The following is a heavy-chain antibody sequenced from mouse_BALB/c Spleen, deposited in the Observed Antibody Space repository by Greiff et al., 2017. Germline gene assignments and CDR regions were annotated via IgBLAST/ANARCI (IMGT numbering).Heavy chain of an antibody. CDR1: GFTFSDYY. D-gene: IGHD2-4*01. V-gene: IGHV5-4*02. CDR2: ISDGGSYT. Sequence: EVKVVESGGGLVKPGGSLKLSCAASGFTFSDYYMYWVRQTPEKRLEWVATISDGGSYTYYPDSVKGRFTISRDNAKNNLYLQMSSLKSEDTAMYYCARGDYDGNAMDYWGQGTSVTVSS. CDR3: ARGDYDGNAMDY. J-gene: IGHJ4*01.